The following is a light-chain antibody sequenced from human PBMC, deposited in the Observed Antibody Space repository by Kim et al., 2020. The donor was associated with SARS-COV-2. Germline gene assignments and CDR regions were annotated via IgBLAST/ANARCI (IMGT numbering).Light chain of an antibody. J-gene: IGKJ5*01. Sequence: LSPGERATPSCRGSWDLSRFLAWYQQKPGQAPRLLIFGASNRATGIPDRFSGSGSWTDFTLTISRLEPEDFAVYYCQHYGSSPITFGQGTRLEIK. CDR3: QHYGSSPIT. CDR2: GAS. V-gene: IGKV3-20*01. CDR1: WDLSRF.